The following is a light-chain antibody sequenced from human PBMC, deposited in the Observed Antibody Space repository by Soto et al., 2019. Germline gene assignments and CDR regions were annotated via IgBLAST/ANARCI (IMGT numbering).Light chain of an antibody. V-gene: IGLV2-8*01. Sequence: QSALTQPPSASGSPGQSVTISCTGATSDVGFYNYVSWYQQYPGKAPKLMIFEVKKRPSGVPDRFPGSKSGNTASLTISGLQADDEADYYCCSYADDNIFVFGTGTKVTVL. J-gene: IGLJ1*01. CDR3: CSYADDNIFV. CDR1: TSDVGFYNY. CDR2: EVK.